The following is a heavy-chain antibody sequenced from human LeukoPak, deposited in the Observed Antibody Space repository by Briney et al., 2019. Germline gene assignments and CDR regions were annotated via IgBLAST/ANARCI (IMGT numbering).Heavy chain of an antibody. J-gene: IGHJ4*02. CDR3: ARGRDLLPTPDFDY. CDR1: GFTFSSYG. CDR2: ISYDGSNK. D-gene: IGHD1-26*01. Sequence: QPGRSLRLSCAASGFTFSSYGMHWVRQAPGKGLEWVAVISYDGSNKYYADSVKGRFTISRDNSKNTLYLQMNSLRAEDTAVYYCARGRDLLPTPDFDYWGQGTLVTVSS. V-gene: IGHV3-30*03.